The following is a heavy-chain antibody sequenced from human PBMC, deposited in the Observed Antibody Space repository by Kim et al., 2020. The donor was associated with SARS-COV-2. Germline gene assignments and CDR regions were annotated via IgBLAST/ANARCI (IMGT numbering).Heavy chain of an antibody. J-gene: IGHJ4*02. CDR2: INTNTGNP. V-gene: IGHV7-4-1*02. D-gene: IGHD3-10*01. CDR1: GYTFTSYA. CDR3: ARDKNPWPNLLLWFRELLV. Sequence: ASVKVSCKASGYTFTSYAMNWGRQAPGQGLEWMGWINTNTGNPTYAQGFTGRFVFSLDTSVSTAYLQISSLKAEDTAVYYCARDKNPWPNLLLWFRELLVWGQGTLLTFSS.